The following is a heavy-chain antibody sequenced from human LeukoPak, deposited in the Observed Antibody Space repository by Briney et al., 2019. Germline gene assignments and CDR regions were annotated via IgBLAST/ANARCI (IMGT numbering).Heavy chain of an antibody. D-gene: IGHD6-19*01. CDR2: IYHSGST. CDR3: ARGVGSSGPLPTEYFQH. J-gene: IGHJ1*01. Sequence: SETLSLTCTVSGYSISSGYYWGWVRQPPGKGLEWIGSIYHSGSTYYNPSLKSRVTISVDTSKNQFSLKLSSVTAADTAVYYCARGVGSSGPLPTEYFQHWGQGTLVTVSS. CDR1: GYSISSGYY. V-gene: IGHV4-38-2*02.